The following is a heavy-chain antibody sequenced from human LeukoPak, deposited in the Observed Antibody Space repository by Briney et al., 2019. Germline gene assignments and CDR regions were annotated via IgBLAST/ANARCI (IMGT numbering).Heavy chain of an antibody. D-gene: IGHD2-15*01. CDR1: GGSISSRSHY. CDR2: IYYSGSN. CDR3: ASRIDLGGSTFDY. J-gene: IGHJ4*02. V-gene: IGHV4-39*01. Sequence: SETLSVTCTLPGGSISSRSHYWCWIRQPPGKGLEWLGSIYYSGSNSYNPTLKRRVTISVDTSKNQFSLKLSAVSAADTAVYYCASRIDLGGSTFDYWGQGALVTVSS.